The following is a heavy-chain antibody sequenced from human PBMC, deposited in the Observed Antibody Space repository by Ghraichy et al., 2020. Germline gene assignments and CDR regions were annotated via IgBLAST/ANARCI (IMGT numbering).Heavy chain of an antibody. V-gene: IGHV1-2*06. CDR3: ATWSTVTTSAFDC. J-gene: IGHJ4*02. CDR2: IDPNGGGT. Sequence: ASVKVSCKASGYTFTAYYIHWVRQAPGQGLEWMGRIDPNGGGTNYAQKFQGRVTMSRDMSINTVYMEMNSLSPDDTAVYYCATWSTVTTSAFDCWGQGTRVTVSS. D-gene: IGHD4-17*01. CDR1: GYTFTAYY.